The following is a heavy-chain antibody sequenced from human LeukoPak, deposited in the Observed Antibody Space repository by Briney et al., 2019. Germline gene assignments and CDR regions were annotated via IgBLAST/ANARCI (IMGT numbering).Heavy chain of an antibody. CDR2: IYYSGST. CDR3: ARDRVRDYDFWSSMGGAFDI. CDR1: GGSISSSSYY. V-gene: IGHV4-39*07. D-gene: IGHD3-3*01. J-gene: IGHJ3*02. Sequence: SETLSLTCTVSGGSISSSSYYWGWIRQPPGKGLEWIGSIYYSGSTYYNPSLKSRVTISVDTSKNQFSLKLSSVTAADTAVYYCARDRVRDYDFWSSMGGAFDIWGQGTMVTVSS.